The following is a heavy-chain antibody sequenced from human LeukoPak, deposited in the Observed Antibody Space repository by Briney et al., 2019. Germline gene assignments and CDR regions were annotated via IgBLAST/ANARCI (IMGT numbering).Heavy chain of an antibody. CDR3: ARGAPYYYDSSGYYSDY. CDR1: GFTFSSYS. V-gene: IGHV3-21*01. CDR2: ISSSSSYI. D-gene: IGHD3-22*01. J-gene: IGHJ4*02. Sequence: GGSLRLSCAASGFTFSSYSMNWVRQAPGKGLEWVSSISSSSSYIYYADSVKGRFTISRDNAKNSLYLQMNSLRAEDTAVYYCARGAPYYYDSSGYYSDYWGQGTLVTVSS.